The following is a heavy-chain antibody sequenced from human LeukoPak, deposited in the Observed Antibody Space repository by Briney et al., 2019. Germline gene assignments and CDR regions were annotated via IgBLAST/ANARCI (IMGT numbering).Heavy chain of an antibody. Sequence: SETLSLTCTVAGGSISSYDWSWIRQPAGKGPEWIGRIYASGNTRYNPSLKSRLTMSVDTSKNQFSLKLSSVTAADTAIYFCARGMAAAYDYNWFDSWGQGTLVTVSS. J-gene: IGHJ5*01. D-gene: IGHD5-12*01. V-gene: IGHV4-4*07. CDR3: ARGMAAAYDYNWFDS. CDR1: GGSISSYD. CDR2: IYASGNT.